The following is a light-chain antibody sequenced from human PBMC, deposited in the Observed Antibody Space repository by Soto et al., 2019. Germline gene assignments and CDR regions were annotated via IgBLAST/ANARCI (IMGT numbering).Light chain of an antibody. J-gene: IGKJ5*01. CDR2: GAS. V-gene: IGKV3-20*01. Sequence: EFVLTQSPGTLSLSPGERATLSCRASQSVSSSYLAWYQQKPGHAPSLLIYGASRRATGIPDMLSGSGSGTDFTLTISRLEPEDFAVYFCQQFDRSITFGQGTRLEIK. CDR3: QQFDRSIT. CDR1: QSVSSSY.